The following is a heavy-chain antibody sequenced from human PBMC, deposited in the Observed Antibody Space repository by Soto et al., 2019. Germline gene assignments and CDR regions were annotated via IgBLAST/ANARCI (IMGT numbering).Heavy chain of an antibody. V-gene: IGHV1-46*03. CDR2: INPSGGTT. D-gene: IGHD3-3*01. CDR1: GDTFTSYF. Sequence: ASVKVSCKASGDTFTSYFMHWVRQAPGQGLEGMGIINPSGGTTNYAQKFQGRGTMTRDTSTSTGYRELRSLRSEDTAVYYCAIVSYGFWSGPGHFDYWGQGTLVIVSS. CDR3: AIVSYGFWSGPGHFDY. J-gene: IGHJ4*02.